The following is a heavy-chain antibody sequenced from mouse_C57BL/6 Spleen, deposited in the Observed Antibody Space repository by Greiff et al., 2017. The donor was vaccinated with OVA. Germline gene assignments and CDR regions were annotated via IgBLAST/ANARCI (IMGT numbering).Heavy chain of an antibody. CDR1: GYTFTSYW. V-gene: IGHV1-64*01. D-gene: IGHD2-3*01. CDR3: ARKGGYYEAMDY. Sequence: VQLQQPGAELVKPGASVKLSCKASGYTFTSYWMHWVKQRPGQGLEWIGMIHPNSGSTNYNEKFKSKATLTVDKSSSTAYMQLSSLTSEDSAVYYCARKGGYYEAMDYWGQGTSVTVSS. CDR2: IHPNSGST. J-gene: IGHJ4*01.